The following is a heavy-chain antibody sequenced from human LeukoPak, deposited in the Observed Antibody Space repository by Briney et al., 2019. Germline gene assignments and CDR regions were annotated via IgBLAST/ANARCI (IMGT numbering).Heavy chain of an antibody. D-gene: IGHD4-17*01. V-gene: IGHV4-59*01. CDR1: GGSISSYY. Sequence: SETLSLTCTVSGGSISSYYWSWIRQPPGKGLEWIGYIYYSGSTNYNPSLKSRVTISVDTSKNQFPLKLSSVTAADTAVYYCARDRRNDYRAGMDVWGQGTTVTVSS. CDR2: IYYSGST. CDR3: ARDRRNDYRAGMDV. J-gene: IGHJ6*02.